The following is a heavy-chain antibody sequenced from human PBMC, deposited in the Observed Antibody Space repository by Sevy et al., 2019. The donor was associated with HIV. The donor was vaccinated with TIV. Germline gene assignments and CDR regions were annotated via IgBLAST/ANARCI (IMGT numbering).Heavy chain of an antibody. CDR3: AHRRSKGITITEFDF. D-gene: IGHD3-9*01. V-gene: IGHV2-5*02. CDR2: IFWDDDT. CDR1: GFSFSTSGVG. J-gene: IGHJ4*02. Sequence: SGPTLVKPTQTLTLTCTFSGFSFSTSGVGVGWIRLPPGKALEWLALIFWDDDTPYSPSLQSRLTITKDTSKDQVVLTMANMDPVDTGTYYCAHRRSKGITITEFDFWGQGTPVTVSS.